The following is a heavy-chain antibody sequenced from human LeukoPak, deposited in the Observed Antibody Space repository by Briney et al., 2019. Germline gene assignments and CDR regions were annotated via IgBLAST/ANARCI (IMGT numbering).Heavy chain of an antibody. V-gene: IGHV1-8*01. CDR2: MNPNSGNT. Sequence: ASVKVSCKASGYTFTSYDINWVRQATGQGLEWMGWMNPNSGNTGYAQKFQGRVTITRDTSASTAYMELSSLRSEDTAVYYCAREGGWELLWFGDPDYWGQGTLVTVSS. CDR3: AREGGWELLWFGDPDY. CDR1: GYTFTSYD. J-gene: IGHJ4*02. D-gene: IGHD3-10*01.